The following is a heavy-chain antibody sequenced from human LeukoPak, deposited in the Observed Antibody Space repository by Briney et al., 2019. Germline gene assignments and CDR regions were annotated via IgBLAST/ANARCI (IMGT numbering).Heavy chain of an antibody. CDR2: ISAYNGNT. CDR1: GYTFTSYG. V-gene: IGHV1-18*01. CDR3: ARDRYGDGFAHLDY. D-gene: IGHD5-24*01. J-gene: IGHJ4*02. Sequence: ASVKVSCKASGYTFTSYGISWVRQAPGQGLEWMGWISAYNGNTNYAQKVQGRVTMTTDTSTNTAYMELRSLRSDDTAVYYCARDRYGDGFAHLDYWGQGALVTVSS.